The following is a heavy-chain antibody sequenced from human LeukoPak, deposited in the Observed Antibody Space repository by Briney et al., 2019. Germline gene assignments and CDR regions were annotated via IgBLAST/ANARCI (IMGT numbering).Heavy chain of an antibody. CDR2: IWYDGSNK. V-gene: IGHV3-33*01. Sequence: GGSLRLSCAASGLTFSSYGMHWVRQAPGKGLEWVAVIWYDGSNKYYADSVKGRFTISRDNSKNTLYLQMNSLRAEDTAVYYCARDAYSSSWADYWGQGTLVTVSS. CDR3: ARDAYSSSWADY. D-gene: IGHD6-13*01. J-gene: IGHJ4*02. CDR1: GLTFSSYG.